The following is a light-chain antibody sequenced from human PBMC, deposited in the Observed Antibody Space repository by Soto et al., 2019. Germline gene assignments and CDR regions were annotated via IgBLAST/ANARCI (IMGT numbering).Light chain of an antibody. CDR3: QTWGTGSAIVV. V-gene: IGLV4-69*01. J-gene: IGLJ7*01. Sequence: QPVLTQSPSASASLGASVKLTCTLSSGHSNYAIAWHQQQPEQGPRYLMKVNSGGSHIKGDGIPDRFSGSSSGAERYLFISSLQSEAEADYYCQTWGTGSAIVVFGGGTQLTVL. CDR1: SGHSNYA. CDR2: VNSGGSH.